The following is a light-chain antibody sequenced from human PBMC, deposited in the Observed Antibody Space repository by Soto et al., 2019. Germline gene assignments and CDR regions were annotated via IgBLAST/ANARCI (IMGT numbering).Light chain of an antibody. Sequence: DIQMTQSPSSLSASVGDRVTITCRLSQSVSTFLNWYQQKPGKAPHLLISSTSTLQRGVPSRFSGSGSGTDFTLTISSLQPEDFATYYCQQSYTTPWTFGQGIKVDIK. CDR3: QQSYTTPWT. J-gene: IGKJ1*01. CDR1: QSVSTF. CDR2: STS. V-gene: IGKV1-39*01.